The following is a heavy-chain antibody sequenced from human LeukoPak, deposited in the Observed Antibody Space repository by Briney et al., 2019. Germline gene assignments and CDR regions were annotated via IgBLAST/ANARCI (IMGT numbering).Heavy chain of an antibody. V-gene: IGHV4-39*01. CDR1: GGSISSSSYY. CDR2: IYYSGST. Sequence: KPSETLSLTCTVSGGSISSSSYYWGWIRQPPGKGLEWIGSIYYSGSTYYNPSLKSRVTFSVDTSKNQFSLKLSSVTAADTAVYYCARHRVYIIVGTSILNYFDYWGQGALVTVSS. CDR3: ARHRVYIIVGTSILNYFDY. J-gene: IGHJ4*02. D-gene: IGHD1-26*01.